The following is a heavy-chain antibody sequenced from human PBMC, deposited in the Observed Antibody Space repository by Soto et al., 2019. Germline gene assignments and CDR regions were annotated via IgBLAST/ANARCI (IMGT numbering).Heavy chain of an antibody. CDR2: ITSDTLTI. CDR1: GFKFNIYS. CDR3: ARSVEGHFDY. V-gene: IGHV3-48*02. Sequence: EVQLVESGGGLVRPGESLGLSCAASGFKFNIYSMNWIRQAPGKGLEWVSYITSDTLTIRYADSVRGRFIISRDNAGNSVFLQMNSLRDEDTATYYCARSVEGHFDYWGQGALVTVSS. D-gene: IGHD6-19*01. J-gene: IGHJ4*02.